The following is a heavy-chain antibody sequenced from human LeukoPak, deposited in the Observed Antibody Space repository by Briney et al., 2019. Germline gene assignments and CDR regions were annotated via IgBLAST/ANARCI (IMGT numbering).Heavy chain of an antibody. CDR1: GFTFSSYA. J-gene: IGHJ3*02. Sequence: PGGSLRLSCAASGFTFSSYAMSWVRQAPGKGLEWVSAIFSGSAGSTYYADSVKGRFTISRDNSKNTPYLQMNTLRAEDTAVYYCARDKVGTKRGTFDIWGQGTMVTVSS. CDR2: IFSGSAGST. CDR3: ARDKVGTKRGTFDI. D-gene: IGHD1-14*01. V-gene: IGHV3-23*01.